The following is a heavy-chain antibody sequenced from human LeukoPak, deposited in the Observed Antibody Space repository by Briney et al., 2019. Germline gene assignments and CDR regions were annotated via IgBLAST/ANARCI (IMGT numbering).Heavy chain of an antibody. CDR1: GSTFSSYS. Sequence: GGSLRLSCAGSGSTFSSYSMNWVRQAPGKGLEWVSYISSSSSTIYYADSVKGRFTISRDNAKNSLYLQMNSLRAEDTAVYYCARDSLVRGDPFDYWGQGTLVTVSS. CDR3: ARDSLVRGDPFDY. CDR2: ISSSSSTI. V-gene: IGHV3-48*01. D-gene: IGHD3-10*01. J-gene: IGHJ4*02.